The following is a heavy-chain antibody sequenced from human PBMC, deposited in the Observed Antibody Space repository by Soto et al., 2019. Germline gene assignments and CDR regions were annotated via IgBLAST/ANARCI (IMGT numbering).Heavy chain of an antibody. CDR3: ARVRWNGHRTSDL. D-gene: IGHD2-8*01. CDR2: ISSSSSTI. V-gene: IGHV3-48*02. CDR1: GFTFSSNS. Sequence: EVQVVESGGGLVQPGGSLRLSCAASGFTFSSNSMNWVRQAPGKGLEWISYISSSSSTIYEDSVKGRFTISRDNAKNLLYLQMNVLRDEGTSVYDCARVRWNGHRTSDLWGQGSLVTVSS. J-gene: IGHJ5*02.